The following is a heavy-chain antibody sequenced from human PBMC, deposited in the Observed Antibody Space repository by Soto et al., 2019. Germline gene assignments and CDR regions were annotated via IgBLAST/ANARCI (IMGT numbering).Heavy chain of an antibody. Sequence: QVQLVQSGAEVKKPGSSVKVSCKASGGTFSSFVISWVRQAPGQGLEWMGGIIPIFGTANYAQKFQGRVTITADESTSTAYTELGSLRSEKTAVNYCARVRVRFLEWLGSEGWGQGTLVTVPS. D-gene: IGHD3-3*01. CDR3: ARVRVRFLEWLGSEG. CDR1: GGTFSSFV. CDR2: IIPIFGTA. V-gene: IGHV1-69*12. J-gene: IGHJ4*02.